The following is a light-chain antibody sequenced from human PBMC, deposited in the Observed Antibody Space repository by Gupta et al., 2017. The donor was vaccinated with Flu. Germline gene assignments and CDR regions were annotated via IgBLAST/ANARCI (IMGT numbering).Light chain of an antibody. V-gene: IGKV1-39*01. CDR3: QQSYSTPRT. CDR1: QRIASY. Sequence: DIHMTQSPSSLSASVGDRVTITYRASQRIASYVNWYQQKSGKAPKLLIYAASSLQSGVPSRFSGSGSGTDFTLTINSLQPEDFASYYCQQSYSTPRTFGQGTKVEIK. J-gene: IGKJ1*01. CDR2: AAS.